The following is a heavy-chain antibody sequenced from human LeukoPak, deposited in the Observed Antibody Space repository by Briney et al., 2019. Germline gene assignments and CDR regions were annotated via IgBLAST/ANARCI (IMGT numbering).Heavy chain of an antibody. CDR2: IYTSGST. J-gene: IGHJ6*03. V-gene: IGHV4-4*07. CDR1: GGSISSYY. CDR3: ARASEVSSSWLRGYYYYYMDV. Sequence: PSETLSLTCTVSGGSISSYYWSWIRQPAGKGLEWIGRIYTSGSTNYNPSLKSRVTMSVDTSKNQFSLKLSSVTAADTAVYYCARASEVSSSWLRGYYYYYMDVWGKGTTVTVSS. D-gene: IGHD6-13*01.